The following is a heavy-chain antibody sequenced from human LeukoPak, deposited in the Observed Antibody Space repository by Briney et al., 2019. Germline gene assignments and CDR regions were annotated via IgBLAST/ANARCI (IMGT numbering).Heavy chain of an antibody. CDR3: ARGHCYGSGSYRCYYYCYMDV. Sequence: GASVKVSCKASGYTFTSYDINWVRQATGQGLEWMGWMNPNSGNTGYAQKFQGRVTITRNTSISTAYMELSSLRSEDTAVYYCARGHCYGSGSYRCYYYCYMDVWGKGTTVTVSS. D-gene: IGHD3-10*01. J-gene: IGHJ6*03. V-gene: IGHV1-8*03. CDR1: GYTFTSYD. CDR2: MNPNSGNT.